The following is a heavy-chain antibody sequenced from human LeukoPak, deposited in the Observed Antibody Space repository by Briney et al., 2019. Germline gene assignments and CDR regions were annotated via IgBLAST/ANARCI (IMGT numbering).Heavy chain of an antibody. J-gene: IGHJ6*03. V-gene: IGHV3-48*03. CDR2: ISGSASTI. Sequence: PGGSLRLSCAASGFTFSSYEMNWVRQAPGKGLEWVSYISGSASTIYYADSVKGRFTISRDNAKNSLYLQMNSLRAEDTAVYYCAKNGDRWLRFNWHYYYYMDVWGKGTTVTISS. D-gene: IGHD5-12*01. CDR3: AKNGDRWLRFNWHYYYYMDV. CDR1: GFTFSSYE.